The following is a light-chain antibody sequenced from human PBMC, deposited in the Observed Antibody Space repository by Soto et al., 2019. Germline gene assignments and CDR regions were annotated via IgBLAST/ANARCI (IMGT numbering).Light chain of an antibody. CDR2: GHN. CDR3: GVWDDRLISYI. J-gene: IGLJ1*01. Sequence: QSVLTQPPSTSGTPGQRVTISCSGSTSNIGRNTVSWYQQLPGTAPKLLIYGHNQRPSGVPDRFSGSKSGSSASLAISGLQSEDEADYYCGVWDDRLISYIFGAGTKVTVL. V-gene: IGLV1-44*01. CDR1: TSNIGRNT.